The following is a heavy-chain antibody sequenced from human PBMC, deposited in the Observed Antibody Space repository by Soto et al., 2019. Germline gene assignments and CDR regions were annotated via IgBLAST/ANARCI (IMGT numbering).Heavy chain of an antibody. CDR2: INVGGTT. CDR1: GASLNAYC. D-gene: IGHD3-22*01. CDR3: ARGPISGYHDAFDI. Sequence: SETLSLTCAVYGASLNAYCWNWIRQPPGKGLEWIGEINVGGTTNYKPSLQSRVTMSLDTSKNQFSLTLNSVTAADTAVYYCARGPISGYHDAFDIWGQGTMVTVSS. J-gene: IGHJ3*02. V-gene: IGHV4-34*01.